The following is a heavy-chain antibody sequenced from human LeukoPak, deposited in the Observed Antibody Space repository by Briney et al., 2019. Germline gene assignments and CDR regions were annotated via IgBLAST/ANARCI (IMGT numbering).Heavy chain of an antibody. D-gene: IGHD3-3*01. CDR3: ARDPFRPSPFTFGVVALRPGMDV. Sequence: GGSLRLSCAASGFTFSSYSMNWVRQAPGKGLEWVSSISSSSSYIYYADSVKGRFTISRDNAKNSLYLQMNSLRAEDTAVYYCARDPFRPSPFTFGVVALRPGMDVWGQGTTVTVSS. CDR1: GFTFSSYS. CDR2: ISSSSSYI. V-gene: IGHV3-21*01. J-gene: IGHJ6*02.